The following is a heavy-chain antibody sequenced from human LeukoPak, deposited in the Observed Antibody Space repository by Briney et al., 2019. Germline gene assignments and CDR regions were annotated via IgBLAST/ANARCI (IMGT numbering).Heavy chain of an antibody. CDR2: IIPIFGTA. Sequence: ASVKVSCKASGGTFSSYAISWVRQAPGQGLEWMGGIIPIFGTANYAQKFQGRVTITTDESTSTAYMELSSLRSEDTAVYYCARDLRRRYCSSTSCPNDAFDIWGQGTMVTVSS. CDR3: ARDLRRRYCSSTSCPNDAFDI. J-gene: IGHJ3*02. V-gene: IGHV1-69*05. D-gene: IGHD2-2*01. CDR1: GGTFSSYA.